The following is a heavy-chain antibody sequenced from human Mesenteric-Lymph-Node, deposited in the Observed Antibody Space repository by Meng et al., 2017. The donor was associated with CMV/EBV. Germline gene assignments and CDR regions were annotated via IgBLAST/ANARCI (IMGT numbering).Heavy chain of an antibody. J-gene: IGHJ2*01. CDR3: TTDRRFWSYDYGRGERGAWYFDL. D-gene: IGHD5-12*01. Sequence: GGSLRLSCAASGFTFSNAWMSWVRQAPGKGLEWVGRIKSKTDGGTTDYAAPVKGRFTISRDDSKNTLYLQMYSLKTKDTAVYYCTTDRRFWSYDYGRGERGAWYFDLWGRGTLVTVSS. V-gene: IGHV3-15*01. CDR1: GFTFSNAW. CDR2: IKSKTDGGTT.